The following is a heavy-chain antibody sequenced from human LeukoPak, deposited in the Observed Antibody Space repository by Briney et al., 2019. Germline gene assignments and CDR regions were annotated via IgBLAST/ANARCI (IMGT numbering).Heavy chain of an antibody. J-gene: IGHJ6*03. D-gene: IGHD3-3*01. CDR1: GYTFTGYY. CDR3: ARDRSYYDFWSGRWNMDV. CDR2: INPNSGGT. V-gene: IGHV1-2*02. Sequence: GASVKVSCKASGYTFTGYYMHWVRQAPGQGLEWVGWINPNSGGTNYAQKFQGRVTMTRDTSISTAYMELSRLRSDDTAVYYCARDRSYYDFWSGRWNMDVWGKGTTVTVSS.